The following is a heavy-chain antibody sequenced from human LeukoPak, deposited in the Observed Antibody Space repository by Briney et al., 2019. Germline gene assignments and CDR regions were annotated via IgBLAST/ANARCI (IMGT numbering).Heavy chain of an antibody. D-gene: IGHD2-15*01. J-gene: IGHJ6*03. CDR1: GGAFSSFS. CDR3: ARAPVVVAATGYYYYYMDV. V-gene: IGHV1-69*06. CDR2: IIPIFGTA. Sequence: GASVKVSCKASGGAFSSFSISWVRQAPGQGLEWMGGIIPIFGTAHYAQKFQGRVTITADKSTSTAYMELSSLRSEDTAVYYCARAPVVVAATGYYYYYMDVWGKGTTVTVSS.